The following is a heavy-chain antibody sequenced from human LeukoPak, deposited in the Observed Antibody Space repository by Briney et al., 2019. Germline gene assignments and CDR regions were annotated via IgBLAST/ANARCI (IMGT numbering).Heavy chain of an antibody. V-gene: IGHV1-69*01. J-gene: IGHJ3*02. CDR3: ARTTTAGGAFDI. CDR1: GGTFISYA. D-gene: IGHD1-14*01. Sequence: GSSVKVSCKASGGTFISYAISWVRQAPGQGLEWMGGIIPIFGTANCAQKFQGRVTITANESTSTAYMELSSLRSEDTAVYYCARTTTAGGAFDIWGQGTMVTVSS. CDR2: IIPIFGTA.